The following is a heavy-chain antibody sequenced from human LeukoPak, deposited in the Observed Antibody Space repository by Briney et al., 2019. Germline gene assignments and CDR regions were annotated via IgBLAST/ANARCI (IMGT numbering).Heavy chain of an antibody. Sequence: SETLSLTCTVSGGSISDYYWTWIRQPPGMGLEWIGYINYSGGTNYNPSLRSRVTISVDTSKNHFSLRLTSATAADTAVYYCARVSSWYYYYYMDVWGKGTTVTISS. CDR2: INYSGGT. D-gene: IGHD6-13*01. CDR3: ARVSSWYYYYYMDV. CDR1: GGSISDYY. J-gene: IGHJ6*03. V-gene: IGHV4-59*01.